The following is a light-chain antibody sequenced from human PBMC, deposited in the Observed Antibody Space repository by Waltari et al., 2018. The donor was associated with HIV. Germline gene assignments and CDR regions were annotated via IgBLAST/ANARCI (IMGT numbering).Light chain of an antibody. CDR1: QEISSY. CDR3: QQSYKTPET. Sequence: DIQKTQSPSSLSAFVGDRVIITCRASQEISSYLNWYQQKPGKAPRLLIYAASSLQSGVPSRFSGSGSGTEFTLTINSLQPEDFATYYCQQSYKTPETFGQGTKVETK. V-gene: IGKV1-39*01. CDR2: AAS. J-gene: IGKJ1*01.